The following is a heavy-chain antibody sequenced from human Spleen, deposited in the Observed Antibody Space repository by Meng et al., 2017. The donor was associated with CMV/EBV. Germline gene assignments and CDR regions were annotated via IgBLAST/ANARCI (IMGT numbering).Heavy chain of an antibody. V-gene: IGHV1-69*10. D-gene: IGHD2-21*01. J-gene: IGHJ4*02. CDR3: ARVGYCGGDLCGADY. Sequence: SVKVSCKASGYTFTGYYMHWVRQAPGQGLEWMGGIIPILGIANYAQKFQGRVTITADKSTSTAYMELSSLRSEDTAVYYCARVGYCGGDLCGADYWGQGTLVTVSS. CDR1: GYTFTGYY. CDR2: IIPILGIA.